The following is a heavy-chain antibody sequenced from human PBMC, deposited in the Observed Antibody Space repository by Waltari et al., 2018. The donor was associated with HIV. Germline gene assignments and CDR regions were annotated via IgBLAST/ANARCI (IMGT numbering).Heavy chain of an antibody. CDR1: GGSISSGSYY. D-gene: IGHD6-13*01. V-gene: IGHV4-61*02. CDR3: ASTIAGEGAFDI. Sequence: QVQLQESGPGLVKHSQTLSLTCTIPGGSISSGSYYWSWIRQPAGKGLEWIGRIYTSGSTNYNPSLKSRVTISVDTSKNQFSLKLSSVTAADTAVYYCASTIAGEGAFDIWGQGTMVTVSS. CDR2: IYTSGST. J-gene: IGHJ3*02.